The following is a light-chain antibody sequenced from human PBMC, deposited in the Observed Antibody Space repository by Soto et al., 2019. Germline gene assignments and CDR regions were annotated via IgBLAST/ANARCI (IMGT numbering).Light chain of an antibody. CDR1: QSVLYSSNNKNF. CDR3: QQYHNSPLT. V-gene: IGKV4-1*01. CDR2: WAS. J-gene: IGKJ4*01. Sequence: IVMTQSPDSLAVSLGERATINCKSSQSVLYSSNNKNFLAWYQQKPGHPPKLLFYWASTRESGVPDRFSGSGSGTDFTLTISSLQAEDVAVYYCQQYHNSPLTFGGGTKVDIK.